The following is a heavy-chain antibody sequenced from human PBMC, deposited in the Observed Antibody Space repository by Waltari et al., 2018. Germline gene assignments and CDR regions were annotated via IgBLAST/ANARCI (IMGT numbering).Heavy chain of an antibody. Sequence: QVQLQESGPGLVKPSETLSLTCTVSGYSITSGYYWGCIRQPPGKGLEWIGSIDHSGNTYYNPSLKGRLTISVDTSKNQFSRRLSSVTAADTAVYYCARAPMSGAATGTFDFWGLGSLVTVSP. CDR3: ARAPMSGAATGTFDF. J-gene: IGHJ4*02. D-gene: IGHD6-13*01. V-gene: IGHV4-38-2*02. CDR1: GYSITSGYY. CDR2: IDHSGNT.